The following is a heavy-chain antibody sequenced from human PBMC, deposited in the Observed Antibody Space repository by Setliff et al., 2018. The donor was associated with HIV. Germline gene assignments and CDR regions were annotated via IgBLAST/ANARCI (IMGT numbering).Heavy chain of an antibody. CDR1: GYIFTIYT. CDR2: INAGNGNT. Sequence: ASVKVSCKASGYIFTIYTIHWVRQAPGQRPEWMGYINAGNGNTKYSQEFQGRVTISRDTSASTAYMELSSLRSEDTAVYYCATRKDIVVVPAAPGDYYYMDVWGKGTTVTVSS. J-gene: IGHJ6*03. V-gene: IGHV1-3*03. CDR3: ATRKDIVVVPAAPGDYYYMDV. D-gene: IGHD2-2*01.